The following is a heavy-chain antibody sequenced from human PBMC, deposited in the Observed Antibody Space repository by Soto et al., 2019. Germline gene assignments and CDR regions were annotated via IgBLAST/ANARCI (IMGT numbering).Heavy chain of an antibody. CDR2: INHSGST. CDR1: GGSFSGYY. Sequence: QVQLQQWGAGLLKPSETLSLTCAVYGGSFSGYYWSWIRQPPGKGLEWIGEINHSGSTNYNPSLKSRVTISVDTSKHQFSLKLSSVTAADTAVYYCAREEYYDFWSGYLPVAYGMDVWGQGTTVTVSS. J-gene: IGHJ6*02. V-gene: IGHV4-34*01. D-gene: IGHD3-3*01. CDR3: AREEYYDFWSGYLPVAYGMDV.